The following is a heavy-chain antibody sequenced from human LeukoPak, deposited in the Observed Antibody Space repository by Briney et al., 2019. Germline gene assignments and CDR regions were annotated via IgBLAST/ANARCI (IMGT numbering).Heavy chain of an antibody. CDR2: ICHSGRTI. CDR1: GFTFSDYY. V-gene: IGHV3-11*01. CDR3: PRDRLGDYDNSGYYDN. J-gene: IGHJ4*02. D-gene: IGHD3-22*01. Sequence: PGGSLRLSCAASGFTFSDYYMRWVRQAPGKGLEWVSYICHSGRTIYYADSVKGRFTISRDNAKNSVYLQMNNLRAEDTALYYRPRDRLGDYDNSGYYDNWGPGTLVTASS.